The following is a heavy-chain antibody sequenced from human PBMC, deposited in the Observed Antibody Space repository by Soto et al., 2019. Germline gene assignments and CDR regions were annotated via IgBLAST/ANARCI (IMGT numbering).Heavy chain of an antibody. V-gene: IGHV3-64D*08. J-gene: IGHJ4*02. D-gene: IGHD2-15*01. CDR1: GFTFSSYA. CDR3: VKRYCSGGSCYSIPY. CDR2: ISSNGGST. Sequence: GGSLRLSCSASGFTFSSYAMHWVRQAPGKGLEYVSAISSNGGSTYYADSVKGRFTISRDNSKNTLYLQMSSLRAEDTAVYYCVKRYCSGGSCYSIPYWGQGTLVTVSS.